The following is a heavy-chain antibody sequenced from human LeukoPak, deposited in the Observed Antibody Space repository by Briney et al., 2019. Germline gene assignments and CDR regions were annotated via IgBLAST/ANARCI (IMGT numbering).Heavy chain of an antibody. V-gene: IGHV4-59*12. D-gene: IGHD3-10*01. CDR2: IYYSGTT. CDR1: GGSISNYY. CDR3: AAMVRGVIIH. J-gene: IGHJ4*02. Sequence: PSETLSLTCTVSGGSISNYYWNWIRQPPGKVLEWIGYIYYSGTTNYNPSLKSRVSMSVDTSKNQFSLQLNSVTPEDTAVYYCAAMVRGVIIHWGQGTLVTVSS.